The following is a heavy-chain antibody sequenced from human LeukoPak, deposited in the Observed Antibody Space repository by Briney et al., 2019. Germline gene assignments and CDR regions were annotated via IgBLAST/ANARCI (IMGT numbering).Heavy chain of an antibody. V-gene: IGHV3-74*01. D-gene: IGHD4-17*01. J-gene: IGHJ4*02. CDR2: VNSDGSST. Sequence: GGSLRLSCAASGFAFSSYWLHWVRQAPRKGLVWVSRVNSDGSSTNYADSVEGRFTVSRDNAKNTLFLQMNSLRVEDTASYYCVSGDYGNYWGQGTLVTVSS. CDR3: VSGDYGNY. CDR1: GFAFSSYW.